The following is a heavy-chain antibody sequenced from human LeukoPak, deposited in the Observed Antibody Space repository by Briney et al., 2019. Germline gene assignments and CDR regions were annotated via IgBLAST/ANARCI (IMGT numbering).Heavy chain of an antibody. CDR1: GFTFSSYG. V-gene: IGHV3-23*01. Sequence: GGTLRLSCGASGFTFSSYGMSWVRQAPGKGLEWVSAISGSGGRTYYADSVKGRFTISRDNSKNMLYLQMTSLRAEDTAVYYCGKAGRGGAITMVRGVKGDYYYMDVWGKGTTVTISS. CDR2: ISGSGGRT. CDR3: GKAGRGGAITMVRGVKGDYYYMDV. D-gene: IGHD3-10*01. J-gene: IGHJ6*03.